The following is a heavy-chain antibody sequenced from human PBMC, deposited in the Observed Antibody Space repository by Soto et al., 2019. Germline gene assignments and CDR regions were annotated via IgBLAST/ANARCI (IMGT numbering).Heavy chain of an antibody. CDR2: ISAYNGNT. CDR1: GYTFTSYG. CDR3: ASEQGYDSSGTEDY. Sequence: AASVKVSCKASGYTFTSYGISWVRQAPGQGLEWMGWISAYNGNTNYAQKLQGRVTMTTDTSTSTAYMELRSLRSDDTAVYYCASEQGYDSSGTEDYWGQGTLVTVSS. J-gene: IGHJ4*02. V-gene: IGHV1-18*01. D-gene: IGHD3-22*01.